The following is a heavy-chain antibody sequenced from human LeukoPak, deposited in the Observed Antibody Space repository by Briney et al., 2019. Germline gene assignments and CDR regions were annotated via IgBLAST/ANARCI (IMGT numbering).Heavy chain of an antibody. J-gene: IGHJ4*02. CDR2: INHSGST. Sequence: SETLSLTCAVYGGSFSGYYWSWIRQPPGKGLEWIGEINHSGSTNYNPSLKSRVTTSVDTSKNQFSLKLSSVTAADTAVYYCASLYYDILTGPFDYLGQGTLVTVSS. V-gene: IGHV4-34*01. D-gene: IGHD3-9*01. CDR1: GGSFSGYY. CDR3: ASLYYDILTGPFDY.